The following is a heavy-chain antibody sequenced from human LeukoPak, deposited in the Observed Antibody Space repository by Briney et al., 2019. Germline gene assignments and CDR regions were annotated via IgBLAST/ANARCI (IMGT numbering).Heavy chain of an antibody. CDR3: ARAEEPGGAFDI. J-gene: IGHJ3*02. Sequence: GASVKVSCKASGYTFTSYDINWVRQATGQGLEWMGWMNPNSGNTGYAQKLQGRVTMTTDTSTSTAYMELRSLRSDDTAVYYCARAEEPGGAFDIWGQGTMVTVSS. CDR1: GYTFTSYD. V-gene: IGHV1-8*02. D-gene: IGHD3-16*01. CDR2: MNPNSGNT.